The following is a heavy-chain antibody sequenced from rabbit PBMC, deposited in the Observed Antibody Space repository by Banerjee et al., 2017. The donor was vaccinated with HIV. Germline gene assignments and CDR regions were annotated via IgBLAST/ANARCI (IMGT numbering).Heavy chain of an antibody. Sequence: HLKESGGGLVQPGGSLKLSCTASGFTLSSYYMNWVRQAPGKGLEWIGYIDPVFGITYYANWVNGRFSISRENAQNTVFLQMTSLTVADTAIYFCARWDGCGGDDILPLWGPGTLVTVS. CDR2: IDPVFGIT. J-gene: IGHJ6*01. V-gene: IGHV1S7*01. CDR3: ARWDGCGGDDILPL. CDR1: GFTLSSYY. D-gene: IGHD1-1*01.